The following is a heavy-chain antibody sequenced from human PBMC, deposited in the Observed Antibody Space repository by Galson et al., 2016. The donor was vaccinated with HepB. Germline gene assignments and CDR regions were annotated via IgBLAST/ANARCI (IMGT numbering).Heavy chain of an antibody. V-gene: IGHV3-48*01. D-gene: IGHD3-22*01. J-gene: IGHJ3*02. CDR2: ISSSSSTI. CDR1: GFTFSSYS. Sequence: SLRLSCAASGFTFSSYSMNWVRQAPGKGLEWVSYISSSSSTIYYADSVKGRFTISRDNAKNSLYLQMNSLRAEDTAVYYCARSSKYYYDSSGYPEEAFDIWGQATMVTVSS. CDR3: ARSSKYYYDSSGYPEEAFDI.